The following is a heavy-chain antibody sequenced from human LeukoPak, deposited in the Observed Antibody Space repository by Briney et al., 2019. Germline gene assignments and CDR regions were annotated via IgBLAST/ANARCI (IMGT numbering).Heavy chain of an antibody. CDR2: INHSGST. J-gene: IGHJ4*02. V-gene: IGHV4-34*01. CDR3: ARDGWEILRLFDY. D-gene: IGHD1-26*01. Sequence: SETLSLTCAVYGGSFSGYYWSWIRQPPGKGLEWIGEINHSGSTNYNTCLKTRVTISVDTSKNQFSLKLSSVTAADTAVYYCARDGWEILRLFDYWGQGALVTVSS. CDR1: GGSFSGYY.